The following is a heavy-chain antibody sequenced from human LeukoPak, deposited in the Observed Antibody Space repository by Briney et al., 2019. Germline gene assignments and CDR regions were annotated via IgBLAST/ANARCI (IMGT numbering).Heavy chain of an antibody. CDR1: GGSIRSSDDY. CDR2: IYYSGST. D-gene: IGHD2-2*02. Sequence: SETLSLTCSVSGGSIRSSDDYWGFVRQTPRKGLEWIGSIYYSGSTYYNPSLKSRVTISVDTSKNQFSLKLSSVTAADTAVYYCARDRASRYLHMLDYWGQGTLVTVSS. V-gene: IGHV4-39*07. J-gene: IGHJ4*02. CDR3: ARDRASRYLHMLDY.